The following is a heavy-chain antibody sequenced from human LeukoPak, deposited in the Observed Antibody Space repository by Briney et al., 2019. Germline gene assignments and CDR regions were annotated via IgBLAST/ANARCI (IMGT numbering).Heavy chain of an antibody. Sequence: GGSLRLSCAASGFTFSSYGLHWVRQAPGKGLEWVTFIRYDGSNQYYADSVKGRFAISRDNSKNTLFLQMNSLRAEDTAVYYCARNPAHFDYWGQGTLVTVSS. CDR1: GFTFSSYG. CDR3: ARNPAHFDY. J-gene: IGHJ4*02. CDR2: IRYDGSNQ. V-gene: IGHV3-30*02.